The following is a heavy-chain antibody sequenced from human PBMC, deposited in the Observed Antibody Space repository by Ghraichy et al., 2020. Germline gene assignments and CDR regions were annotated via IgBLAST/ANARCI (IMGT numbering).Heavy chain of an antibody. V-gene: IGHV1-3*01. D-gene: IGHD5-18*01. J-gene: IGHJ4*02. CDR1: GYTFTSYA. CDR3: ARHNAKRGYSYGDFDY. Sequence: ASVKVSCKASGYTFTSYAMHWVRQAPGQRLEWMGWINAGNGNTKYSQKFQGRVTITRDTSASTAYMELSSLRSEDTAVYYCARHNAKRGYSYGDFDYWGQGTLVTVSS. CDR2: INAGNGNT.